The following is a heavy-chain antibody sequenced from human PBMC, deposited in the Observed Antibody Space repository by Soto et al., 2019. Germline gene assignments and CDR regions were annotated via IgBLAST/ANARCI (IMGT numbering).Heavy chain of an antibody. CDR1: GFTFSSYA. V-gene: IGHV3-23*01. CDR2: ISGGGGST. J-gene: IGHJ4*02. Sequence: EVQLLESGGGLVQPGGSLRLSCAASGFTFSSYAMTWVRQAPGKGLEWVSTISGGGGSTYYADSVKGRFTISRDNSKNTLYLQMNSLRAEDTAVYYCARDRLIPDSYDSGSYYIANDFWGQGTLVTVSS. CDR3: ARDRLIPDSYDSGSYYIANDF. D-gene: IGHD3-10*01.